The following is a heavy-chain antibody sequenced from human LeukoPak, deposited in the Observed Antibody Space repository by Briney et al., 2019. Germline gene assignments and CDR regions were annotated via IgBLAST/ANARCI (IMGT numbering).Heavy chain of an antibody. V-gene: IGHV3-23*01. Sequence: GGSLRLSCAASGFTFSSYAMSWVRQAPGKGLEWVSAISGSGGSTYYADSVKGRFTISRDNSKNTLYLQMNSLRAEDTAVYYCAIDYYDSSGYYTQYYFDYWGQGTLVTVSS. CDR3: AIDYYDSSGYYTQYYFDY. D-gene: IGHD3-22*01. CDR1: GFTFSSYA. J-gene: IGHJ4*02. CDR2: ISGSGGST.